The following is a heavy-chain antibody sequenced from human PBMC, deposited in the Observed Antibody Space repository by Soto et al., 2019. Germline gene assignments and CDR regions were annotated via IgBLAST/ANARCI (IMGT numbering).Heavy chain of an antibody. CDR2: IYYTGCT. CDR3: ARGREEAGGPFDY. V-gene: IGHV4-31*03. Sequence: QVQLQESGPGLVKPSQTLSLTCSVSGASISSGNYYWSWIRQHPGKGLEWIGYIYYTGCTYYNPSLRSRISISEDMSKNHFSLRLSSVTAADTAGYYCARGREEAGGPFDYWGQGTLVTVSS. J-gene: IGHJ4*02. CDR1: GASISSGNYY. D-gene: IGHD3-10*01.